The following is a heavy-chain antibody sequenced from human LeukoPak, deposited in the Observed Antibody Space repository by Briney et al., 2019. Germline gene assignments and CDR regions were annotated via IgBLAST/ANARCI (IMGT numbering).Heavy chain of an antibody. CDR1: GGSFSGYY. D-gene: IGHD1-26*01. CDR2: INHSGST. J-gene: IGHJ6*03. V-gene: IGHV4-34*01. Sequence: SETLSLTCAVYGGSFSGYYWSWIRQPPGKGLEWIGEINHSGSTNYNPSLKSRVTISVDTSKNQFSLKLSSVTAADTAVYYCARVVAGATYYMDVWGKGTTVTVSS. CDR3: ARVVAGATYYMDV.